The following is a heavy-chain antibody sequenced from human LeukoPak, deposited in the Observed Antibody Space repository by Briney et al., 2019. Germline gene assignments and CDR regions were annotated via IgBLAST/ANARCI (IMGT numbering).Heavy chain of an antibody. CDR2: IIPILGIA. CDR1: GGTFSSYA. J-gene: IGHJ6*02. V-gene: IGHV1-69*04. D-gene: IGHD3-9*01. CDR3: AREPHDIDYYYGMDV. Sequence: SVEASCKASGGTFSSYAISWVRQAPGQGLEWMGRIIPILGIANYAQKFQGRVTITADKSTSTAYMELSSLRSEDTAVYYCAREPHDIDYYYGMDVWGQGTTVTVSS.